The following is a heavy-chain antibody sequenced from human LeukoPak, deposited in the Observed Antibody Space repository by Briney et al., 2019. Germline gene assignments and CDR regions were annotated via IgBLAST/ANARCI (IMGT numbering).Heavy chain of an antibody. CDR3: ARFDVYDFWSGYLY. Sequence: NASETLSLTCTVSGGSISSGGYYWSWIRQPPGKGLEWIGYIYHSGSTYYNPSLKSRVTISVDRSKNQFSLKLSSVTAADTAVYYCARFDVYDFWSGYLYWGQGTLVTVSS. V-gene: IGHV4-30-2*01. J-gene: IGHJ4*02. D-gene: IGHD3-3*01. CDR2: IYHSGST. CDR1: GGSISSGGYY.